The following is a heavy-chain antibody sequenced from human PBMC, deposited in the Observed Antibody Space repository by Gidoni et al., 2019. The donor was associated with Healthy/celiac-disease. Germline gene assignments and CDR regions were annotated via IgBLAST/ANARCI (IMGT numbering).Heavy chain of an antibody. Sequence: QLQLQESGPGLVKPSETLSLTCTVSGGSVSSSSYYWGWIRQPPGNGLEWIGSIYFCGTTYYNPALKSLVTISVDTAKNQFSLKLRSVTAADTAVYYCARLNYGSGSFDYWGQGTLVTVSS. CDR3: ARLNYGSGSFDY. CDR1: GGSVSSSSYY. J-gene: IGHJ4*02. D-gene: IGHD3-10*01. V-gene: IGHV4-39*01. CDR2: IYFCGTT.